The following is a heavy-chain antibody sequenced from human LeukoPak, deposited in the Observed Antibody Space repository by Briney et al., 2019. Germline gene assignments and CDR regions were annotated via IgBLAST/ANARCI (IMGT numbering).Heavy chain of an antibody. CDR2: ISGSGGST. V-gene: IGHV3-23*01. J-gene: IGHJ4*02. CDR1: GFTFSSNA. Sequence: PGGSLRLSCAASGFTFSSNAMSWVRQAPGKGLEWVSAISGSGGSTYYADSVKGRFTISRDNSKNTLYLQMNSLRAEDTAVYYCAKDPRRDGYNSYFDYWGQGTLVTVSP. D-gene: IGHD5-12*01. CDR3: AKDPRRDGYNSYFDY.